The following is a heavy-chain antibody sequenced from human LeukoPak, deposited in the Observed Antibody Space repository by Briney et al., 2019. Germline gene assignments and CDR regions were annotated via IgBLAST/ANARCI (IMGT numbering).Heavy chain of an antibody. J-gene: IGHJ5*02. CDR1: GGTFITYA. CDR3: AKQLRVSGTLVEFDL. Sequence: SVKVSCKASGGTFITYAISWVRQAPGQGLEWMGGIISLFRTANYAQKFQGRVTITADESTTTVHMELSSLRSENTAIYYCAKQLRVSGTLVEFDLWGQGTLVTVSS. V-gene: IGHV1-69*13. CDR2: IISLFRTA. D-gene: IGHD6-19*01.